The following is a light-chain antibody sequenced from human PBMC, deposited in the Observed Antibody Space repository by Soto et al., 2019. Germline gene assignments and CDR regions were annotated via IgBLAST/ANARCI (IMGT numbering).Light chain of an antibody. CDR2: EVT. CDR3: HSSTISSNLFV. V-gene: IGLV2-14*01. CDR1: SSDIGTYNF. Sequence: QSVLTQPASVSGSPGQSITISCTGTSSDIGTYNFASWYQHHPGKAPRLIIYEVTNRPSGVSDRFSGSKSGNTASLTISGLQAEDEADYYCHSSTISSNLFVFGSGTKVTVL. J-gene: IGLJ1*01.